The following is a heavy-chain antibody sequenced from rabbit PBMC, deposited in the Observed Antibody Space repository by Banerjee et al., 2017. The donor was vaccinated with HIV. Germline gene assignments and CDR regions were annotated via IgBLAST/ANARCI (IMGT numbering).Heavy chain of an antibody. Sequence: QSLEESGGDLVKPGTSLTLTCTASGFDLSIYYMCWVRQAPGKGLEWIGRIYGGSSGSTYYASWAKGRFTITRSTSLNTVTLQMTSLTAADTATYFCARSTDWGVTRLDLWGQGTLVTVS. CDR1: GFDLSIYY. J-gene: IGHJ3*01. CDR2: IYGGSSGST. V-gene: IGHV1S40*01. CDR3: ARSTDWGVTRLDL. D-gene: IGHD4-1*01.